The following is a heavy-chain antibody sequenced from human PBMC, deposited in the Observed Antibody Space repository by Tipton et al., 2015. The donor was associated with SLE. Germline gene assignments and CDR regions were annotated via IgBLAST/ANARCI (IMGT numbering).Heavy chain of an antibody. CDR1: GGSMSSDTDY. Sequence: TLSLTCTVSGGSMSSDTDYWSWRRQSAGTGLGWLGRIYASGSVNYNPSLESRLTISIDTSKNQFSLRLNSVTAADTAVDYCARARSEITIFGVGHDAFDIWGQGTMVTVSS. CDR2: IYASGSV. J-gene: IGHJ3*02. V-gene: IGHV4-61*02. D-gene: IGHD3-3*01. CDR3: ARARSEITIFGVGHDAFDI.